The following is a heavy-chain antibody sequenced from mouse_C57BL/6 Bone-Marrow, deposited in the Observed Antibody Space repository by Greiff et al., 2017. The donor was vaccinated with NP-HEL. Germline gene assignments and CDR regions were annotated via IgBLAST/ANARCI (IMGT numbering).Heavy chain of an antibody. J-gene: IGHJ2*01. V-gene: IGHV1-74*01. CDR2: LHPSASDT. CDR1: GYTFTSYW. CDR3: AIFASLYGSSYFDY. D-gene: IGHD1-1*01. Sequence: QVQLQQPGAELVKPGASVKVSCKASGYTFTSYWMHWVKQRPGQGLEWIGRLHPSASDTNYNQKFTGKATLTVDKSSSTAYMQLSSLTSEDSAVYYCAIFASLYGSSYFDYWGQGTTRTVSS.